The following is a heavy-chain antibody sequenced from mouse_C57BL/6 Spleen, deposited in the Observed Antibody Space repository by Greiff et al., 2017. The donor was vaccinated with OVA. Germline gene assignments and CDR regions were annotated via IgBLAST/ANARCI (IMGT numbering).Heavy chain of an antibody. D-gene: IGHD1-1*01. J-gene: IGHJ1*03. CDR1: GFTFSSYA. Sequence: EVKVVESGEGLVKPGGSLKLSCAASGFTFSSYAMSWVRQTPEKRLEWVAYISSGGDYIYYADTVKGRFTISSDNARTTLYLQMSSLKSEDTAMYYCTRDGDPYYYGSSYYWYFDVWGTGTTVTVSS. V-gene: IGHV5-9-1*02. CDR3: TRDGDPYYYGSSYYWYFDV. CDR2: ISSGGDYI.